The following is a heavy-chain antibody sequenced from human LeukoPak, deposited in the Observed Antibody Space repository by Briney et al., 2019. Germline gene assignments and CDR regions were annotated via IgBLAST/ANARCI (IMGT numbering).Heavy chain of an antibody. D-gene: IGHD4/OR15-4a*01. CDR3: ARQGVSGYGATY. J-gene: IGHJ4*02. CDR1: GFNISTYW. CDR2: IKQDGSEK. V-gene: IGHV3-7*01. Sequence: GGSLRLSCAASGFNISTYWMTWVRQAPGKGPEWVANIKQDGSEKYYVDSVKGRFTISRDNAKKSLYLQMNSLRVEDTAVYYCARQGVSGYGATYWGQGTLVTLSS.